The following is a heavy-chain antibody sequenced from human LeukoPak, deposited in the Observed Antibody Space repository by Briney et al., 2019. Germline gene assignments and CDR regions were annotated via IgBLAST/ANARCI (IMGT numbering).Heavy chain of an antibody. D-gene: IGHD3-9*01. CDR2: ISGSGGST. CDR1: GFTFSSYA. Sequence: PGGSLRLSCAASGFTFSSYAMSWVRQAPGKGLEWVSAISGSGGSTYYADSVKGRFTLSRDNSKNTLYLQVNSLRAEDTAVYYCAKLDPRYFDWLLFDYWGQGTLVTVSS. V-gene: IGHV3-23*01. J-gene: IGHJ4*02. CDR3: AKLDPRYFDWLLFDY.